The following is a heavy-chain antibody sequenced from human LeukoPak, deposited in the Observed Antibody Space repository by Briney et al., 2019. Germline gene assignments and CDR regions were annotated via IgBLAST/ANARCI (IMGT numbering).Heavy chain of an antibody. CDR1: GYTFTSYY. D-gene: IGHD3-3*01. V-gene: IGHV1-46*01. CDR3: ARDIRTGSGYYRWDENWFDP. CDR2: INPSGGST. Sequence: ASVKVSCKSSGYTFTSYYMHWVRQAPGQGREWMGIINPSGGSTSYAQKFQGRVTMTRDTSTSTVYMELSSLRSEDTAVYYCARDIRTGSGYYRWDENWFDPWGQGTLVTVSS. J-gene: IGHJ5*02.